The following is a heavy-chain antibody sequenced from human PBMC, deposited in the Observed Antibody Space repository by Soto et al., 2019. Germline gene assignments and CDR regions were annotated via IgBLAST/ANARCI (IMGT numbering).Heavy chain of an antibody. CDR3: ARDGYGDSS. Sequence: QVQLQESGPGRGNPPKPLSLPCTFSGGSISSGGNYGSWIGQHPGKGLEWIGYIYYSGSTYYNPSLKSRVTISVDTSKNQFSLKLSSVTAADTAVYYCARDGYGDSSWGQGTLVTVSS. J-gene: IGHJ4*02. V-gene: IGHV4-31*03. CDR2: IYYSGST. D-gene: IGHD5-18*01. CDR1: GGSISSGGNY.